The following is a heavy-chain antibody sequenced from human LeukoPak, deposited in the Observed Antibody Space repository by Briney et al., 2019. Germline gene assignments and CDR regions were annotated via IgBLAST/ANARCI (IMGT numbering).Heavy chain of an antibody. CDR2: ITGSSTYI. J-gene: IGHJ5*02. Sequence: GGSLRLSCAVSGFTFSSYTMNWVRQAPGKGLEWVSSITGSSTYIYYADSVEGRFTISRDNAKNSLYLQMNNLGAEDTAVYYCARDLTVTSTCWFDLWGQGTLVTVSS. CDR1: GFTFSSYT. CDR3: ARDLTVTSTCWFDL. V-gene: IGHV3-21*01. D-gene: IGHD4-11*01.